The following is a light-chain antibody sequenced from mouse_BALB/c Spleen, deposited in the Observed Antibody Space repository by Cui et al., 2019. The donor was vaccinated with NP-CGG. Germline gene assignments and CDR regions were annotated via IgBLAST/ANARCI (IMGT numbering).Light chain of an antibody. CDR1: TGAVTTSNY. Sequence: QAVVTQESELTTSPGETVTLTCRSSTGAVTTSNYANWVQEKPDHLFTGLIGGTKNRAPGVPARFSGSLIGDKAAPTITGAQTEDEAIYFCALWYSNHWVFGGGTKLTVL. V-gene: IGLV1*01. J-gene: IGLJ1*01. CDR3: ALWYSNHWV. CDR2: GTK.